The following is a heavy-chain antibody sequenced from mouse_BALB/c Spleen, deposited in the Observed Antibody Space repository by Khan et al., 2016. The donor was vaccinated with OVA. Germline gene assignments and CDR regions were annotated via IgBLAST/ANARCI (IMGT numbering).Heavy chain of an antibody. V-gene: IGHV2-6-1*01. Sequence: QVQLKQSGPGLVAPSQSLSITCTISGFSLTNYGVHWVRQPPGKGLEWLVVIWSDGSTTYNSALKSRLTISKDNSKSQVFLKMNSLQSEDTAVYFCARQPYYHYNLRDYWGKGTSGTGSS. CDR1: GFSLTNYG. CDR3: ARQPYYHYNLRDY. J-gene: IGHJ4*01. CDR2: IWSDGST. D-gene: IGHD2-10*01.